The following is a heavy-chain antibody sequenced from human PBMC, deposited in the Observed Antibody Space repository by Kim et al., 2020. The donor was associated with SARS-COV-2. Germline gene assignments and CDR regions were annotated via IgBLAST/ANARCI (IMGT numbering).Heavy chain of an antibody. CDR3: ASIPQAGDYVHKWVY. CDR2: ISSSSSTI. CDR1: GFTFSSYS. Sequence: GGSLRLSCAASGFTFSSYSINWVRQAPGKGLEWVSYISSSSSTIYYADSVKGRFTISRDNAKNSLYLQMNSLRDEDTAVYYCASIPQAGDYVHKWVYWGQGTLVTVSS. D-gene: IGHD4-17*01. J-gene: IGHJ4*02. V-gene: IGHV3-48*02.